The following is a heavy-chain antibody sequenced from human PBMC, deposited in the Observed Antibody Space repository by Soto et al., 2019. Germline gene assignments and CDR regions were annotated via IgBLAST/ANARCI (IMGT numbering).Heavy chain of an antibody. J-gene: IGHJ5*02. CDR2: ISGSGGST. Sequence: GGSLRLSCAASGFTFSSYAMSWVRQAPGKGLEWVSAISGSGGSTYYADSVKGRFTISRDNSKNTLYLQMNSLRAEDTAVYYCAKGVGSGWYFHWFDPWGQGTLVTVSS. CDR1: GFTFSSYA. V-gene: IGHV3-23*01. CDR3: AKGVGSGWYFHWFDP. D-gene: IGHD6-19*01.